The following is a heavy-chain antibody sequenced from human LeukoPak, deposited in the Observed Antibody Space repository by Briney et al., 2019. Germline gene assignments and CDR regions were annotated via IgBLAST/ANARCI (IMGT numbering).Heavy chain of an antibody. CDR1: GYTFTSYG. J-gene: IGHJ4*02. Sequence: ASVKVSCTASGYTFTSYGISWVRQAPGQGLEWMGWISAYKGNTNNAQKLQGRVTMTTDTSTRTAYMELRSLRSDDTAVYYCARESDVGGSFDYWGQGTLVTVSS. CDR2: ISAYKGNT. CDR3: ARESDVGGSFDY. D-gene: IGHD5-12*01. V-gene: IGHV1-18*01.